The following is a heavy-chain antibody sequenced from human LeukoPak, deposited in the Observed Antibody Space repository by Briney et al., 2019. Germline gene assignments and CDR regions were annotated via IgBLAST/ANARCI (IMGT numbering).Heavy chain of an antibody. CDR2: IYSGGST. Sequence: PVGSLRLSCAASGFTVSSNYMSWVRQAPGKGLEWVSVIYSGGSTYYADSVKGRFTISRDNSNNTVYLQMNSLRAEDTAVYYCARGIIGYYFDYWGQGTLVTVSS. CDR3: ARGIIGYYFDY. CDR1: GFTVSSNY. J-gene: IGHJ4*02. D-gene: IGHD2-15*01. V-gene: IGHV3-66*01.